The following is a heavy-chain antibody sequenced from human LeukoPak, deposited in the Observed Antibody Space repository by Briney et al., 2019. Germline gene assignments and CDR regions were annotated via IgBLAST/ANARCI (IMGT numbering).Heavy chain of an antibody. CDR3: ARVGSGSGSYFFY. Sequence: ASVKVSCKASGYTFTGYYMHWVRQVPGQGLEWMGWINPNSGGTNYAQKFQGRVTMTRDTSISTAYMELSRLRSDDTAVYYCARVGSGSGSYFFYWGQGTLVTVSS. J-gene: IGHJ4*02. CDR2: INPNSGGT. V-gene: IGHV1-2*02. D-gene: IGHD3-10*01. CDR1: GYTFTGYY.